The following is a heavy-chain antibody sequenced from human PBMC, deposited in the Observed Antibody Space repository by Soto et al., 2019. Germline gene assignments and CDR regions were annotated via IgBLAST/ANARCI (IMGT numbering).Heavy chain of an antibody. CDR2: ISGSGGST. J-gene: IGHJ6*03. Sequence: GGSLRLSCAASGFTFSSYAMSWVRQAPGKGLEWVSAISGSGGSTYYADSVKGRFTISRDNSKNTLYLQMNSLRAEDTAVYYCAKARHGYSGYDFYYYYYMDVWGKGTTVTVSS. V-gene: IGHV3-23*01. CDR3: AKARHGYSGYDFYYYYYMDV. CDR1: GFTFSSYA. D-gene: IGHD5-12*01.